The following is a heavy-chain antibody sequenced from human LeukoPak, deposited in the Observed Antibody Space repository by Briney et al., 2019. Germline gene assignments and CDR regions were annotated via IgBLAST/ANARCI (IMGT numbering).Heavy chain of an antibody. CDR2: ISSNGGST. V-gene: IGHV3-64D*06. CDR1: GFTFNNYA. D-gene: IGHD2-2*01. J-gene: IGHJ6*04. CDR3: VKDSDCRSTSCYALFMDV. Sequence: GGSLRLSCSASGFTFNNYAMHWVRQAPGKGLEYVSGISSNGGSTYYADSVKGRFIISRDNSKNTLYLQMSSLRAEDTAVYYCVKDSDCRSTSCYALFMDVWDKGTTVTVSS.